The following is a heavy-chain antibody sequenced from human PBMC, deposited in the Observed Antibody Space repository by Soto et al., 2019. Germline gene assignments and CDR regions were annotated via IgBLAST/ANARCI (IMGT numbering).Heavy chain of an antibody. CDR1: GFSLINSGVG. CDR3: VHRLRVVGARLFDF. J-gene: IGHJ3*01. CDR2: IYWDDEK. Sequence: QITLKESGPTLVKPTQTLTLTCTFSGFSLINSGVGVGWIRQPPGKALEWLAVIYWDDEKYYRPSLMNRLTITKDTSNNQVVLTMTNMDPVDTATYYCVHRLRVVGARLFDFWGQGTMVTVSS. V-gene: IGHV2-5*02. D-gene: IGHD1-26*01.